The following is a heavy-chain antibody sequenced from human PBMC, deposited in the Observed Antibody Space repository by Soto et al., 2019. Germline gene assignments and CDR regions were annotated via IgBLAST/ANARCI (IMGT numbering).Heavy chain of an antibody. Sequence: GGSLRLSCAASGFTFSSYGMHWVRQAPGKGLEWVAVIWYDGSNKYYADSVEGRFTISRDNSKNTLYLQMNSLRAEDTAVYYCARETPTVTTLDYWGQGTLVTVSS. J-gene: IGHJ4*02. D-gene: IGHD4-17*01. CDR1: GFTFSSYG. CDR3: ARETPTVTTLDY. CDR2: IWYDGSNK. V-gene: IGHV3-33*01.